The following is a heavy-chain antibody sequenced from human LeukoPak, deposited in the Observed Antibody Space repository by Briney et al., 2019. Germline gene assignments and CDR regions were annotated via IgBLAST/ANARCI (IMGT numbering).Heavy chain of an antibody. CDR3: ARGLRGYGSGSYPVY. CDR2: INHSGST. V-gene: IGHV4-34*01. Sequence: SETLSLTCAVYGGSFSGYYWSWIRQPPGKGLEWIGEINHSGSTNYNPSLKSRVTISVDTSKNQFSLKLSSVTAADTAVYYCARGLRGYGSGSYPVYWGQGTLVTVSS. D-gene: IGHD3-10*01. CDR1: GGSFSGYY. J-gene: IGHJ4*02.